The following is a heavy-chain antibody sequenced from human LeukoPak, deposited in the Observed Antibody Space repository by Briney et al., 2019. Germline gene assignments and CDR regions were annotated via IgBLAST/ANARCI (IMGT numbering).Heavy chain of an antibody. J-gene: IGHJ4*02. V-gene: IGHV3-30*02. Sequence: PGGSLRLSCAASGFTFSSYGMEWVRQAPGKGLEWVAFIRYDGSNKYYAESVKGRFTISRDNSTNTLCLQMNSLRAEDTAVYYCARDVGSGRYSASGPIDYWGQGTLVTVSS. CDR2: IRYDGSNK. CDR3: ARDVGSGRYSASGPIDY. CDR1: GFTFSSYG. D-gene: IGHD3-10*01.